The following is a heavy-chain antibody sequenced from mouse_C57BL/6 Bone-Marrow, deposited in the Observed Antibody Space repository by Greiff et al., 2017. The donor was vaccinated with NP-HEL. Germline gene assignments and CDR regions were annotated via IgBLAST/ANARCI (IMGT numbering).Heavy chain of an antibody. J-gene: IGHJ4*01. Sequence: VQLQQSGPELVKPGASVKISCKASGYTFTDYYMNWVKQSHGKSLEWIGDINPNNGGTSYNQKFKGKATLTVDKSSSTAYMELRSLTSEDSAVYYCAPITTVSYYYAMDYWGQGTSVTVSS. CDR3: APITTVSYYYAMDY. D-gene: IGHD1-1*01. V-gene: IGHV1-26*01. CDR2: INPNNGGT. CDR1: GYTFTDYY.